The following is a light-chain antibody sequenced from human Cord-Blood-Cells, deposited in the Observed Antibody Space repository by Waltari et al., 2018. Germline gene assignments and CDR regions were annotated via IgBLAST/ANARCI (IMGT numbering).Light chain of an antibody. CDR2: DAS. CDR1: QDISNY. CDR3: QQYDNLPLT. J-gene: IGKJ4*01. Sequence: DIQMTQSPSSLSASVGDRVTITCQASQDISNYLTWYRQKPGKAPKLLIYDASNLETGVPSRFSGSGSGTDFTFTISSLQPEDIATYYCQQYDNLPLTFGGGTKVEIK. V-gene: IGKV1-33*01.